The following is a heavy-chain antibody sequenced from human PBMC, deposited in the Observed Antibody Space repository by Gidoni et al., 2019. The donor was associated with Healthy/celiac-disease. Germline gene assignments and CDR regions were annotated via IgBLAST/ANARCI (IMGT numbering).Heavy chain of an antibody. CDR1: GFTVSSNY. Sequence: EVQLVESGGGLVKPGGSLSLSCADYGFTVSSNYMSWVRQDPGKGLEWVSVIYGGGSTYYADSVKGRFTISIDNSKNTLYLQMNSLRAEDTAVYYCARMGGYDSVFFDYWGQGTLVTVSS. CDR3: ARMGGYDSVFFDY. J-gene: IGHJ4*02. CDR2: IYGGGST. V-gene: IGHV3-66*01. D-gene: IGHD5-12*01.